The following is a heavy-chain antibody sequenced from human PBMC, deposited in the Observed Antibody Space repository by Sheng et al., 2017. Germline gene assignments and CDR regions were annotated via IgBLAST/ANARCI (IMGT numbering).Heavy chain of an antibody. CDR1: GGSISSYY. CDR3: ARGGDERGTPYQRMVRGVPPRRTYY. D-gene: IGHD3-10*01. V-gene: IGHV4-59*01. CDR2: IYYSGST. J-gene: IGHJ6*01. Sequence: QVQLQELGPGLVKPSETLSLTCTVSGGSISSYYWSWIRQPPGKGLEWIGYIYYSGSTNYNPSLKSRVTISVDTSKNQFSLKLSSVTAADTAVYYCARGGDERGTPYQRMVRGVPPRRTYY.